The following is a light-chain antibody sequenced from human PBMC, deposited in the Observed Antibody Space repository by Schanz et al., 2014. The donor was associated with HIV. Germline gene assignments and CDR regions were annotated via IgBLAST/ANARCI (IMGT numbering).Light chain of an antibody. CDR2: GNN. CDR1: TSNIGTGYD. CDR3: QSYDGTLRAVV. Sequence: QSVLTQPPSVSGAPGQRVSISCTGNTSNIGTGYDVHWYLQLPGSAPKLLIYGNNNRPSGVPDRFSGSKSGTSASLAITGLQAEDEADYYCQSYDGTLRAVVFGGGTKLTVL. V-gene: IGLV1-40*01. J-gene: IGLJ2*01.